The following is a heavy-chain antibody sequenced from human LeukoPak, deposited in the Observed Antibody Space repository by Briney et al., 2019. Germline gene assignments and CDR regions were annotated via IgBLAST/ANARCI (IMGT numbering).Heavy chain of an antibody. CDR1: GGSISGYY. D-gene: IGHD1-14*01. J-gene: IGHJ5*01. CDR3: ARRTAKWNHRSPEFDP. V-gene: IGHV4-59*08. Sequence: SETLSLTCTVSGGSISGYYWSWIRQPPGKGREWIGDIYFGGTTNYKTSLKSRVTISLHTSTNQFSLNLTSVTAADTAEYFCARRTAKWNHRSPEFDPWGQGTLVIVSS. CDR2: IYFGGTT.